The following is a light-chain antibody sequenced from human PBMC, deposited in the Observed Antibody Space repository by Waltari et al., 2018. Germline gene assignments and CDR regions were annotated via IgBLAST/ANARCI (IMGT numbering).Light chain of an antibody. CDR2: SNT. Sequence: QSVLTQPPSASGTLGQRVTIPCPGRTPNPGRHIVNWYQQLPGTAPKPLIYSNTQRPSGVPDRFSGSKSGTSASLAISGLQSEDEADYYCAAWDDSLNGPVFGGGTKLTVL. V-gene: IGLV1-44*01. CDR1: TPNPGRHI. J-gene: IGLJ2*01. CDR3: AAWDDSLNGPV.